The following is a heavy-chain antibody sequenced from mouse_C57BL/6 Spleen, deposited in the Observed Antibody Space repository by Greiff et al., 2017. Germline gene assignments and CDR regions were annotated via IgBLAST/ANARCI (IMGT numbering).Heavy chain of an antibody. CDR2: INPNNGGT. CDR1: GYTFTDYY. J-gene: IGHJ1*03. V-gene: IGHV1-26*01. D-gene: IGHD1-1*01. CDR3: ARDGTVADWYFDV. Sequence: EVQLQQSGPELVKPGASVKISCKASGYTFTDYYMNWVKQSHGKSLEWIGDINPNNGGTSYNQKFKGKATLTVDKSSSTAYMELRSLTSEDSAVYYCARDGTVADWYFDVWGTGTTVTVSS.